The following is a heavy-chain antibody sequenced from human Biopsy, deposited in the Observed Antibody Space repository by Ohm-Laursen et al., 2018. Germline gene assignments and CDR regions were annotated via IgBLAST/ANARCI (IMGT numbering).Heavy chain of an antibody. J-gene: IGHJ2*01. D-gene: IGHD3-9*01. V-gene: IGHV4-31*03. Sequence: TLSLTCNVSGASVKTPGYFWAWIRQRPGKGLEWIGYISYNERTHYNPSLTSRLAISFDTSNNRISLQLRSVSAADTAVYYCVREPKTGTAEAWYFDLWGRGSPVTVPS. CDR1: GASVKTPGYF. CDR3: VREPKTGTAEAWYFDL. CDR2: ISYNERT.